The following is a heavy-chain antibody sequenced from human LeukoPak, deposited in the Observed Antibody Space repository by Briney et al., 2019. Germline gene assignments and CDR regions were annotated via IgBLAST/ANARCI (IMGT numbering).Heavy chain of an antibody. J-gene: IGHJ5*02. CDR1: GGTFSSYA. Sequence: SVKVSCKASGGTFSSYAISWVRQAPGQGLEWMRRIIPILGIANYARKFQERVTITRDMSTSTAHMELSSLRSEDTAVYYCAAELDDDIMTGYSQPWGQGTLVTVSS. D-gene: IGHD3-9*01. CDR2: IIPILGIA. CDR3: AAELDDDIMTGYSQP. V-gene: IGHV1-69*04.